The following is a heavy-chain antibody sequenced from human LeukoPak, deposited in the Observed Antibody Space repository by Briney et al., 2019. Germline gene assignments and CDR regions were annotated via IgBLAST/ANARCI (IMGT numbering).Heavy chain of an antibody. Sequence: SQTLSPTCTVSGGSISSGGYYWSWIRQHPGKGLEWIGYIYYSGSTYYNPSLKSRVTISVDTSKNQFSLKLRSVTAADTAVYYCARGSTPGSQYWKYYYYGMDVWGQGTTVTVSS. CDR2: IYYSGST. CDR3: ARGSTPGSQYWKYYYYGMDV. J-gene: IGHJ6*02. CDR1: GGSISSGGYY. V-gene: IGHV4-31*03. D-gene: IGHD1-1*01.